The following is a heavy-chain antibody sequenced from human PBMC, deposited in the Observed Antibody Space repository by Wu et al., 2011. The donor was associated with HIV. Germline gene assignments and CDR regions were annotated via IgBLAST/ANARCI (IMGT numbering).Heavy chain of an antibody. Sequence: SYGISWVRQAPGQGPEWMGWISAYNADXNYAQKFQGRVTMTADTSTSTVYMELRSLTSDDTAVYYCARSGEAAAHYYYYLNIWGEGTTVTVSS. CDR1: SYG. V-gene: IGHV1-18*01. D-gene: IGHD2-21*01. J-gene: IGHJ6*03. CDR3: ARSGEAAAHYYYYLNI. CDR2: ISAYNADX.